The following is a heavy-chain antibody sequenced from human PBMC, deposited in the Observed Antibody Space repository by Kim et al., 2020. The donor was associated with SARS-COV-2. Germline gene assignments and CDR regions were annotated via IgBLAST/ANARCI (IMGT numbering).Heavy chain of an antibody. CDR3: AKDHPSSVCPAFDS. CDR2: VNNGGNA. CDR1: GFAFSTRD. Sequence: GGSLRLSCAASGFAFSTRDMSWVRQAPGKGLEWVAYVNNGGNAYYADSVRGRFTISRDITKDTLDLQMNSLRVDDTALYYCAKDHPSSVCPAFDSWGQGTRVTVSS. V-gene: IGHV3-23*01. D-gene: IGHD3-22*01. J-gene: IGHJ4*02.